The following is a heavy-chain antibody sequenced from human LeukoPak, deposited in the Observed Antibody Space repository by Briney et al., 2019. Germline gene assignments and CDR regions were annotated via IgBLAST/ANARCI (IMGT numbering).Heavy chain of an antibody. CDR3: ASLTYYYDSSGSPVDDY. D-gene: IGHD3-22*01. CDR1: GYSISSGHY. V-gene: IGHV4-38-2*01. CDR2: IYHSGST. J-gene: IGHJ4*02. Sequence: SKTLSLTCPVPGYSISSGHYWGWIRRPPGKGLEGIGSIYHSGSTYYNPSLKSRVTISVDTSKNQFSLKLSSVTAADTAVYYCASLTYYYDSSGSPVDDYSGQGTLVTVSS.